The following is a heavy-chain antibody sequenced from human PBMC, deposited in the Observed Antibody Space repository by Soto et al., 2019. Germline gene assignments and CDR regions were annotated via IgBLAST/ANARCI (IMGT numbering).Heavy chain of an antibody. D-gene: IGHD3-3*01. Sequence: QVQLVQSGAEVKKPGSSLRVSCKASGGRFRTNTISWVRQAPGQGLEWMGQIIPVFGTPDYAPRFQDRVTITADESTSTVYLELRSLRFEDTAVYYCARGGVLMTDFYHGLDVWGHGTSVTVSS. CDR3: ARGGVLMTDFYHGLDV. J-gene: IGHJ6*02. CDR2: IIPVFGTP. V-gene: IGHV1-69*01. CDR1: GGRFRTNT.